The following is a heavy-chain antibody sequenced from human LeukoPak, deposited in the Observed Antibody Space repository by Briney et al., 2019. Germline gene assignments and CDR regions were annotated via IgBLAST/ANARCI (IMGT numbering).Heavy chain of an antibody. CDR2: ISGSGDAT. D-gene: IGHD3-10*01. Sequence: GGSLRLSCAASKFTFVNYAMSWVRQAPGKGLEWVSTISGSGDATYYADSVMGRFTISRDNSKSTLYLQMNSLRAEDTALYYCARAYYYDSGSYYGHFDYWGRGTLVTVSS. J-gene: IGHJ4*02. V-gene: IGHV3-23*01. CDR3: ARAYYYDSGSYYGHFDY. CDR1: KFTFVNYA.